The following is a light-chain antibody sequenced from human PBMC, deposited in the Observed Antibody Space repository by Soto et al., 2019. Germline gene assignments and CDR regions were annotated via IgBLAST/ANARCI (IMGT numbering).Light chain of an antibody. V-gene: IGKV3-20*01. CDR3: QQYSSSPIP. J-gene: IGKJ5*01. Sequence: EIAITQSPDTLSVSPGERATLTCRASQSIGSSYLAWYQQKPGQAPRLLIYGASSRATGIPDRFSGGGSGTDFSLTISRLDPEDFAVYYCQQYSSSPIPFGQGRLLAVK. CDR2: GAS. CDR1: QSIGSSY.